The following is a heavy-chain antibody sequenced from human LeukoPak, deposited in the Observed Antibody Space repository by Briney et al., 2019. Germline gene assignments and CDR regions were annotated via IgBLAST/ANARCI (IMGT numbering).Heavy chain of an antibody. CDR3: ARDPRNYLFDY. D-gene: IGHD5-24*01. V-gene: IGHV4-39*07. CDR2: IYYSGST. Sequence: PSETLSLTCTVSGGSISSSSYYWGWIRQPPGKGLEWIGSIYYSGSTYYNPSLKSRVTMSVDTSKNQFSLKLSSVTAADTAVYYCARDPRNYLFDYWGQGTLVTVSS. J-gene: IGHJ4*02. CDR1: GGSISSSSYY.